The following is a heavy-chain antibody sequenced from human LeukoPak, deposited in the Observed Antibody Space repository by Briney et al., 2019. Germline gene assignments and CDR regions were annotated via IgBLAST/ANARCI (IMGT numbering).Heavy chain of an antibody. D-gene: IGHD2-21*02. CDR3: AKGNRIVVVTASDYGMDV. J-gene: IGHJ6*02. CDR1: GFTFSSYA. V-gene: IGHV3-23*01. Sequence: GGSLRLSCAASGFTFSSYAMSWVRQAPGKGLEWASAISGSGGSTYYADSVKGRFTISRDNSKNTLYLQMNSLRAEDTAVYYCAKGNRIVVVTASDYGMDVWGQGTTVTVSS. CDR2: ISGSGGST.